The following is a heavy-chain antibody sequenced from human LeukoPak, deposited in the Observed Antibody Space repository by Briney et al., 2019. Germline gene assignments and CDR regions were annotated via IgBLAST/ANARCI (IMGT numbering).Heavy chain of an antibody. CDR3: ARYSGSFGFDY. V-gene: IGHV4-59*08. CDR2: IYYSGST. D-gene: IGHD1-26*01. CDR1: GGSISSYY. J-gene: IGHJ4*02. Sequence: SETLSLTCTDSGGSISSYYWSWIRQPPGKGLEWIGYIYYSGSTNYNPSLKSRVTISVDTSKNQFSLKLSSVTAADTAVYYCARYSGSFGFDYWGQGTLVTVSS.